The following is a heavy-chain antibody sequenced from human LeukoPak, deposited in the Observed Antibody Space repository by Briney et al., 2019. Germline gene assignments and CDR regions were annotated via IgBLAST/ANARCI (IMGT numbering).Heavy chain of an antibody. CDR3: AREIAAARGAFDI. D-gene: IGHD6-13*01. J-gene: IGHJ3*02. CDR1: DYSISSGYY. CDR2: IYYTGTT. V-gene: IGHV4-38-2*02. Sequence: KPSETLSLTCSVSDYSISSGYYWGWIRQPPGRGLEWIGTIYYTGTTNYNPSLKSRVTISVDTSKNQFSLDLSSVTAADTAVYFCAREIAAARGAFDIWGQGTLVTVSS.